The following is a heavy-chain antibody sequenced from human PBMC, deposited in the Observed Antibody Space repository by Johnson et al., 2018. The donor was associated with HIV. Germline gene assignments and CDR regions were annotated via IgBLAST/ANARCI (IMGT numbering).Heavy chain of an antibody. CDR2: IKSKTDGGTT. V-gene: IGHV3-15*01. CDR3: AKAQHYYDSRNGGALES. D-gene: IGHD3-22*01. CDR1: GFSFTNAW. Sequence: VQLVESGGGLVKTGGSLRLSCAASGFSFTNAWMSWVRQAPGKGLEWVGRIKSKTDGGTTDYAAPVKGRFTISRDDSKNTLYLQINSLKTEDTAVYYCAKAQHYYDSRNGGALESWGQGEMVTVSS. J-gene: IGHJ3*02.